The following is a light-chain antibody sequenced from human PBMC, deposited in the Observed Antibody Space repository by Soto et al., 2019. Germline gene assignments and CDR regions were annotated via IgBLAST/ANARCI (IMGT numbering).Light chain of an antibody. CDR1: QSISSW. CDR2: KAS. J-gene: IGKJ2*02. Sequence: DIQMTQSPSTLSASVGDRVTITGRASQSISSWLAWYQQNPGKAPKLLIYKASSIESGVPARFSGSGSGTDFTLTIRSLQPADSAAYYCQQYNSYECTFGQGTKLELK. V-gene: IGKV1-5*03. CDR3: QQYNSYECT.